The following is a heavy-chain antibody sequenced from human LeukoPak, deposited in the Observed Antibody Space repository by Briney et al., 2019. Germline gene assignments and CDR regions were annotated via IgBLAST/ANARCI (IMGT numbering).Heavy chain of an antibody. CDR3: ARASGIAARSGPYYYYYMDV. CDR1: GGSISSYY. V-gene: IGHV4-59*08. J-gene: IGHJ6*03. Sequence: PSETLSLTCTVSGGSISSYYWSWIRQPPGKGLEWIGYIYYSGSTNYNPSLKSRVTISVDTSKNQFSLKLSSVTAADTAVYYCARASGIAARSGPYYYYYMDVWGKGTTVTVSS. CDR2: IYYSGST. D-gene: IGHD6-6*01.